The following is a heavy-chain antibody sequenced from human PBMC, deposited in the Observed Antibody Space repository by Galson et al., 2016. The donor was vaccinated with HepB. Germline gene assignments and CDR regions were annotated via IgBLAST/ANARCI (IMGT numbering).Heavy chain of an antibody. CDR2: ISAYNRNT. V-gene: IGHV1-18*01. CDR3: ARGGDFWSGYFFQD. J-gene: IGHJ1*01. Sequence: SVKVSCKASGGTFSSYAITWVRQAPGQGLEWMGWISAYNRNTNYAQKLQGRVTMTTDTSTSTAYMELRSLRSDDTAVYYCARGGDFWSGYFFQDWGQGTPVSVIS. CDR1: GGTFSSYA. D-gene: IGHD3-3*01.